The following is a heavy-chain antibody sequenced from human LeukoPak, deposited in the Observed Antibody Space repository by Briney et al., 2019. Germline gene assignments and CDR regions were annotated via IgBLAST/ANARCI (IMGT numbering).Heavy chain of an antibody. J-gene: IGHJ5*02. V-gene: IGHV1-69*05. Sequence: SVKVSCKASGGTFSSYAISWVRQAPGQGLEWMGGIIPIFGTANYAQKFQGRVTMTRDTSISTAYMELSRLRSEDTAVYYCAREARFFLGFDPWGQGTLVTVSS. D-gene: IGHD3-3*01. CDR3: AREARFFLGFDP. CDR2: IIPIFGTA. CDR1: GGTFSSYA.